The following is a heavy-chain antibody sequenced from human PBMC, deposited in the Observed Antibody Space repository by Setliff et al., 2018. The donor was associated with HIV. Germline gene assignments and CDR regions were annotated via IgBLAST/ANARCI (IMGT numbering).Heavy chain of an antibody. CDR2: ITNTGAT. J-gene: IGHJ2*01. Sequence: SETLSLTCTVSGDSISSGNYYWTWIRQPAGKALEWIGRITNTGATEYNPSLKSRVTVSVDTSQNQFSLKLTSVTAADTATYFCSRGPPFDRWGRGTLVSVSS. V-gene: IGHV4-61*02. CDR1: GDSISSGNYY. CDR3: SRGPPFDR.